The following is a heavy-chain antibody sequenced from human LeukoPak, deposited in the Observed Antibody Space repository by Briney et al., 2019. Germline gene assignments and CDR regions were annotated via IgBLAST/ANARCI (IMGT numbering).Heavy chain of an antibody. CDR3: ARNYYDILTGYSFDY. CDR1: GGYLSGYN. D-gene: IGHD3-9*01. V-gene: IGHV4-34*01. J-gene: IGHJ4*02. Sequence: PSETLSLTCAVYGGYLSGYNWSWIRQPPGKGLEWIGEINHSGSTNYNPSLKSRVTISVDTSKNQFSLKLSSVTAADTAVYYCARNYYDILTGYSFDYWGQGTLVTVSS. CDR2: INHSGST.